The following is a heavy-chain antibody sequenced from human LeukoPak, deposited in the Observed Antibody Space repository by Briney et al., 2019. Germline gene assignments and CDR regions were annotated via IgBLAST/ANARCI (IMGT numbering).Heavy chain of an antibody. CDR1: GGSISSGSYY. CDR3: ARDGVPAAV. Sequence: ASETLSLTCTVSGGSISSGSYYWSWVRQPAGKGLEWIGRIYTSGSTNYNPSLKSRVTISVDTSKNQFSLKLSSVTAADTAVYYCARDGVPAAVWGQGTLVTVSS. V-gene: IGHV4-61*02. D-gene: IGHD2-2*01. CDR2: IYTSGST. J-gene: IGHJ4*02.